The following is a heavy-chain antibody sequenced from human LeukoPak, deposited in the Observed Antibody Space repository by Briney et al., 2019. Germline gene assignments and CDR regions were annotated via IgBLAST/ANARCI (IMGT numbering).Heavy chain of an antibody. J-gene: IGHJ4*02. V-gene: IGHV3-23*01. CDR1: GFTFSRYV. Sequence: GGSLRLSCAASGFTFSRYVMSWVRQAAGKGLEWVAAISGSGGSTYYADSVEGRFTNSRDNSKKTLYLQMNSLRADDTAVYYCAKDHYFDSSVYGEMGSDYWGEGTLVTVSS. CDR2: ISGSGGST. CDR3: AKDHYFDSSVYGEMGSDY. D-gene: IGHD3-22*01.